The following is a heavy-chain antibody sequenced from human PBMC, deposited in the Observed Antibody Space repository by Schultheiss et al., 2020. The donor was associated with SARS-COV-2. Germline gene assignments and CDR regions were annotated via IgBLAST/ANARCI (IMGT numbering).Heavy chain of an antibody. CDR1: GGSFSGYY. CDR3: ARGEMEWLVFDY. Sequence: SETLSLTCAVYGGSFSGYYWSWIRQPPGKGLEWIGYIYYSGSTNYNPSLKSRVTISVDTSKNQFSLKLSSVTAADTAVYYCARGEMEWLVFDYWGQGTLVTVSS. V-gene: IGHV4-59*12. CDR2: IYYSGST. J-gene: IGHJ4*02. D-gene: IGHD3-3*01.